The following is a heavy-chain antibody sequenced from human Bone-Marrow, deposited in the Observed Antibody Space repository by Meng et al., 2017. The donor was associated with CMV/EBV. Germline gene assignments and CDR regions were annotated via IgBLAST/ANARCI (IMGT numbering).Heavy chain of an antibody. V-gene: IGHV4-34*01. J-gene: IGHJ4*02. CDR3: ARHEDGYSYGKRWSVFDY. D-gene: IGHD5-18*01. CDR2: INHSGST. Sequence: SETLSLTCAVYGGSFSGYYWSWIRQPPGKGLEWIGEINHSGSTNYSPSPSLKSRVTISVDTSKNQFSLKLSSVTAADTAVYYCARHEDGYSYGKRWSVFDYWGQGTLVTVSS. CDR1: GGSFSGYY.